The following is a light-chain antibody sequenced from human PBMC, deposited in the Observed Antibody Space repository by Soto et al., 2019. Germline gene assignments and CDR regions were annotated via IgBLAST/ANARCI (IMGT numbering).Light chain of an antibody. Sequence: QSALTQPASVSGSPGQSITISCTGTSSDVGGYRYVSWYQQHPGKAPKLILYEVTTRPSGISSRFSGSKSGNSASLTISGLRAEDEADYYCSSYSSSTVVFGGGTKLTVL. V-gene: IGLV2-14*01. J-gene: IGLJ2*01. CDR1: SSDVGGYRY. CDR2: EVT. CDR3: SSYSSSTVV.